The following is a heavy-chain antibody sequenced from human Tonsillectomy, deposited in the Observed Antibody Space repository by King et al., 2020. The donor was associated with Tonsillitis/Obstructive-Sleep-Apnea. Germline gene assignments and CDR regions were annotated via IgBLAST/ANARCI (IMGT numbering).Heavy chain of an antibody. J-gene: IGHJ5*02. CDR3: ASRSSSP. Sequence: VQLVESGGGLVKPGESLRLSCAASGFTFSNAWMTWVRQAPGKGLEWVVRIKSKTDGGTTDYAAPVKGRLTISRDDSRNTLYLQMNSLKTEDTAVYYCASRSSSPWGQGTLVTVSS. CDR1: GFTFSNAW. CDR2: IKSKTDGGTT. V-gene: IGHV3-15*01. D-gene: IGHD6-6*01.